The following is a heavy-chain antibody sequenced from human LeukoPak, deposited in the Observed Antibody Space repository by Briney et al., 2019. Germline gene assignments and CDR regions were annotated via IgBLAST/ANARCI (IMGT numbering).Heavy chain of an antibody. Sequence: PGGSLRLSCAASGFTLGTYGMHWVRQAPGKGLEWVAVIWYDGSNKYYADSVKGRFTISRDNSDNTLYLQMNSLRAEDPAVYYCARDDSSWYGHFDYWGQGALVTVSS. CDR2: IWYDGSNK. J-gene: IGHJ4*02. CDR3: ARDDSSWYGHFDY. CDR1: GFTLGTYG. D-gene: IGHD6-13*01. V-gene: IGHV3-33*01.